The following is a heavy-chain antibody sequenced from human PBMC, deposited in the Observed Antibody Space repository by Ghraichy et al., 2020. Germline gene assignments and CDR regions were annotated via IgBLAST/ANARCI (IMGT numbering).Heavy chain of an antibody. CDR1: GFTFSDYY. CDR3: ARDADSSGYYYYPFDY. Sequence: GGSLRLSCAASGFTFSDYYMSWIRQAPGKGLEWVSYISGSGSILYYADSVKGRFTISRDNAKNSLYLQINSLRAEDTAVYYCARDADSSGYYYYPFDYWGQGTLVTVSS. J-gene: IGHJ4*02. D-gene: IGHD3-22*01. CDR2: ISGSGSIL. V-gene: IGHV3-11*04.